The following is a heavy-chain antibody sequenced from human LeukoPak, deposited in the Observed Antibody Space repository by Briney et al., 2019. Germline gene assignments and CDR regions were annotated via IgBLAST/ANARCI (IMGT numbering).Heavy chain of an antibody. CDR3: AREVSSGSGSNVPSDY. V-gene: IGHV3-21*01. J-gene: IGHJ4*02. CDR2: ISSSSSYM. D-gene: IGHD3-22*01. CDR1: GFTFSSYS. Sequence: GGSLRLSCAASGFTFSSYSMNWVRQAPGKGLEWVSSISSSSSYMYYADSVKGRFTISRDNAKNSLYLQMNSLRAEDTAVYFCAREVSSGSGSNVPSDYWGQGTLVTVSS.